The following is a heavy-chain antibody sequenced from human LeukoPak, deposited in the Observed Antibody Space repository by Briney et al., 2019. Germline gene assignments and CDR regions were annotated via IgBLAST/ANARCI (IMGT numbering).Heavy chain of an antibody. CDR1: GDSITSGDYY. CDR2: MHYTGNT. V-gene: IGHV4-30-4*08. CDR3: ARPRSGSSWFDP. D-gene: IGHD3-3*01. J-gene: IGHJ5*02. Sequence: PSQTLSLTCTVSGDSITSGDYYWTWIRQPPGKGLEWVAYMHYTGNTYYNSSLKSRLTISVDTSKNQFSLRLSFVTAADTAMYYCARPRSGSSWFDPWGQGTLVTVSS.